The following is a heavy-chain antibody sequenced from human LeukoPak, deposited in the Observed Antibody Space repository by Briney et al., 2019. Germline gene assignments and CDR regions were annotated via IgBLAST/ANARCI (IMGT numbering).Heavy chain of an antibody. CDR3: GREVRIPLRPIDY. J-gene: IGHJ4*02. CDR1: GGSFSGYY. D-gene: IGHD3-10*01. V-gene: IGHV4-34*01. Sequence: SEALSLPFAVYGGSFSGYYWSWIRQPPGKGVEWIGEINHSGSTNYNPSLKSRLTISVDTSKNQLFLKLTSVTAADTSVYYCGREVRIPLRPIDYWGQGTLVTVSS. CDR2: INHSGST.